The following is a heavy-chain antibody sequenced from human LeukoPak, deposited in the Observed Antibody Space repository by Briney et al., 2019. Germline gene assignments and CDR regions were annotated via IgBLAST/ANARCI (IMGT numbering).Heavy chain of an antibody. J-gene: IGHJ4*02. CDR3: AREFMVRGVITPGYFDY. CDR1: GGSISSYY. V-gene: IGHV4-4*07. Sequence: SETLSLTCTVSGGSISSYYWSWIRQPAGKGLEWIGRIYTSGSTNYNPSLKSRVTMSVDTSKKQFSLKLSSVTAADTAVYYCAREFMVRGVITPGYFDYWGQGTLVTVSS. D-gene: IGHD3-10*01. CDR2: IYTSGST.